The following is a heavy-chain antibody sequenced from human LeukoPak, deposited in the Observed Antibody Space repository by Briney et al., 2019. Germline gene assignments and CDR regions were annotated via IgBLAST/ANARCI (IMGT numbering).Heavy chain of an antibody. V-gene: IGHV4-31*03. CDR2: IYYSGST. J-gene: IGHJ4*02. Sequence: SETLSLTCTVSGGSISSDGYYWGWIRQHPGKGLEWIGHIYYSGSTYYNPSLKSRVTISVDTSKNQFSLKLSSVTAADTAVYYCARSRSGYYGDVDYWGQGTLVTVSS. CDR3: ARSRSGYYGDVDY. CDR1: GGSISSDGYY. D-gene: IGHD3-3*01.